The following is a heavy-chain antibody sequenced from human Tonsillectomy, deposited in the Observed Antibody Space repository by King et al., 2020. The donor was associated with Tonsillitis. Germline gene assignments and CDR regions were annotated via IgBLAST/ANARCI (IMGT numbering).Heavy chain of an antibody. CDR2: IKQDGSGK. V-gene: IGHV3-7*04. CDR3: ARDRAGIDY. CDR1: GFTFSSYW. Sequence: VQLVESGGGLVQPGGSLRLSCAASGFTFSSYWMSWVRQAPVKGLEWVANIKQDGSGKFYVDSVKGRFTISRDNAKNSLYLQMNSLRAEDTAVYYCARDRAGIDYWGQGTLVTVSS. D-gene: IGHD1-14*01. J-gene: IGHJ4*02.